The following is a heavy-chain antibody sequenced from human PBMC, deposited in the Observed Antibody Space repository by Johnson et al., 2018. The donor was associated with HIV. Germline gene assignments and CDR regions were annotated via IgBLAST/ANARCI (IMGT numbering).Heavy chain of an antibody. CDR1: GFTFNNYD. Sequence: QVQLVESGGRVVQPGGSLRLSCAASGFTFNNYDMHWVRQAPGKGLAWVALISSDGNNKYSADSVKGRFTISRDNSMNTLYLQMNSLTIDDTAVYYCAKDPRYKYGGAFDIWGQGTVVTVSS. CDR3: AKDPRYKYGGAFDI. J-gene: IGHJ3*02. D-gene: IGHD3-16*01. V-gene: IGHV3-30*02. CDR2: ISSDGNNK.